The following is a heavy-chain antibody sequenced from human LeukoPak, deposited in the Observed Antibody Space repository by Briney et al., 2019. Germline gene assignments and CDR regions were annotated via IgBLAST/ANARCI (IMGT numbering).Heavy chain of an antibody. J-gene: IGHJ5*02. V-gene: IGHV1-18*04. CDR1: GYTFTTYA. Sequence: ATVSVPCMTSGYTFTTYAISWVRQAPPHPLDRNGWNSAYHDNTHYTQKLQARVTMTTDTSTSTAYIELRSLRSDDTAVYYCARDVPVLNSIAAAGTGVNWFDPWGQGTLVTVS. D-gene: IGHD6-13*01. CDR3: ARDVPVLNSIAAAGTGVNWFDP. CDR2: NSAYHDNT.